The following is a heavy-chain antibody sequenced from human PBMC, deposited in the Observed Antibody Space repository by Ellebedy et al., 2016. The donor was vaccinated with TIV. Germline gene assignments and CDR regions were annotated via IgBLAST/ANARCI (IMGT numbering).Heavy chain of an antibody. CDR2: IILLFRTT. D-gene: IGHD6-13*01. J-gene: IGHJ4*02. CDR1: GGTFSSYS. V-gene: IGHV1-69*06. CDR3: ASDRTEAAGLLEN. Sequence: AASVKVSCKASGGTFSSYSIRWVRPAPGQGPEWMGGIILLFRTTDYAHKFQGRVAITADKSTSTAYMELSSLRSEDTAVYYCASDRTEAAGLLENWGQGTLVTVSS.